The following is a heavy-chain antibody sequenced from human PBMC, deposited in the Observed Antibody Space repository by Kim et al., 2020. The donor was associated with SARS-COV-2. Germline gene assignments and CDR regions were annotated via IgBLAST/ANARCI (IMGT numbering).Heavy chain of an antibody. Sequence: GGSLRLSCTASGFTFGDYAMSWVRQAPGKGLEWVGFIRSKAYGGTTEYAASVKGRFTISRDDSTSIAYLQMNSLKTEDTAVYYCTRVWLQFYYFDYWGQG. CDR3: TRVWLQFYYFDY. CDR2: IRSKAYGGTT. V-gene: IGHV3-49*04. CDR1: GFTFGDYA. D-gene: IGHD5-12*01. J-gene: IGHJ4*02.